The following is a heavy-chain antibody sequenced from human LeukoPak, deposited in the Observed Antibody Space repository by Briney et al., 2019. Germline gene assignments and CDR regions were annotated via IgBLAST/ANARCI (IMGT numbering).Heavy chain of an antibody. V-gene: IGHV3-30-3*01. J-gene: IGHJ6*02. D-gene: IGHD6-13*01. CDR2: ISYDGSNK. CDR1: GFTFSSYA. CDR3: ARDLYSSSWYLHYYYYGMDV. Sequence: GGSLRLSCAASGFTFSSYAMHWARQAPGKGLEWVAVISYDGSNKYYADSVKGRFTISRDNAKNSLYLQMNSLRAEDTAVYYCARDLYSSSWYLHYYYYGMDVWGQGTTVTVSS.